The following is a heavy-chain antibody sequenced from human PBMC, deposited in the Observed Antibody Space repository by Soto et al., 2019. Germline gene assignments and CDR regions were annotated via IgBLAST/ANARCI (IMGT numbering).Heavy chain of an antibody. D-gene: IGHD5-18*01. V-gene: IGHV3-30*03. Sequence: QAQLVESGGGVVKPGRSLRLSCAASGFTLSSYGMHWVRQAPGTGLEWVAVISYDGGLQHYADSVKGRFTISRDNSKNMVLLQMNSLRAEDTAVYYCVSDRGYGHASVPYSWGQGTLVSVSS. CDR1: GFTLSSYG. CDR2: ISYDGGLQ. J-gene: IGHJ4*02. CDR3: VSDRGYGHASVPYS.